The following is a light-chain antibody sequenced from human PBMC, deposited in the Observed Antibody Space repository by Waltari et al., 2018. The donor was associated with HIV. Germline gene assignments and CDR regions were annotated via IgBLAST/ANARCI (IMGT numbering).Light chain of an antibody. CDR1: TSAFGLYNF. V-gene: IGLV2-14*03. J-gene: IGLJ3*02. CDR2: DVS. Sequence: QSALTQPASVSGSPGQSITISCTGSTSAFGLYNFISWYQQHPGGVPKVIISDVSSRPSAVSRRFSGSKRGNTASLTITWRQAEDESDYYCTSFTSNYTVMFGGGTKVTVL. CDR3: TSFTSNYTVM.